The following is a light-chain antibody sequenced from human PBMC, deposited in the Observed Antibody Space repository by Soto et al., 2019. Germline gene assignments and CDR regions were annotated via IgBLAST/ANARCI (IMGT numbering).Light chain of an antibody. J-gene: IGLJ1*01. CDR3: CSYAGSSSYV. CDR1: SNDIGGYNY. Sequence: QSVLTQPRPVSGSPGQSVTISCTGTSNDIGGYNYVSWYQQHPGKAPKLMIYTVTKRPSGVPDRFSGSKPDNTASLTISGLQADDEADYYCCSYAGSSSYVFGTGTKVTVL. CDR2: TVT. V-gene: IGLV2-11*01.